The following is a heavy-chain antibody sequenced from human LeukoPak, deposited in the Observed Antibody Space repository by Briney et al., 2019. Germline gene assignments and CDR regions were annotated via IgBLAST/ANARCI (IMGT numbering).Heavy chain of an antibody. D-gene: IGHD1-26*01. V-gene: IGHV4-59*11. J-gene: IGHJ6*03. CDR2: IYYSGST. Sequence: PSETLSLTCTVSGGSISSHYWSWLRQPPGKGLEWIGYIYYSGSTNYNPSLKSRVTISVDTSKNQFSLKLSSVTAADTAVYYCARRGSYRGVYYYYYMDVWGKGTTVTVSS. CDR1: GGSISSHY. CDR3: ARRGSYRGVYYYYYMDV.